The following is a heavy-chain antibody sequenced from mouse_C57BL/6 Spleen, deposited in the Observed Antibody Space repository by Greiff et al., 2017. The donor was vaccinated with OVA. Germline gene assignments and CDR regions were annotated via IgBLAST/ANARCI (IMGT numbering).Heavy chain of an antibody. CDR2: IRSKSNNYAT. Sequence: EVKVVESGGGLVQPKGSLKLSCAASGFSFNTYAMNWVRQAPGKGLEWVARIRSKSNNYATYYADSVKDRFTISRDDSESMLYLQMNNVKTEDTAMYYCVRQGIYAMDYWGQGTSVTVSS. V-gene: IGHV10-1*01. CDR3: VRQGIYAMDY. J-gene: IGHJ4*01. CDR1: GFSFNTYA.